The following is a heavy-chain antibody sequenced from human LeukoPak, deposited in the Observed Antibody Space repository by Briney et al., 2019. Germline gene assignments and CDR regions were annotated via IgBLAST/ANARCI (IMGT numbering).Heavy chain of an antibody. J-gene: IGHJ5*02. D-gene: IGHD1-26*01. V-gene: IGHV3-33*01. CDR3: VRGVGVSRFNYFDP. Sequence: GGSLRLSCAASGSTFSSFGMHWVRQAPGKGLEWVAVIWYDASNKYYADSVKGRFTISRDNSKNTLYLQMNSLRDDDTAVYYCVRGVGVSRFNYFDPWGQGTLVTVSS. CDR2: IWYDASNK. CDR1: GSTFSSFG.